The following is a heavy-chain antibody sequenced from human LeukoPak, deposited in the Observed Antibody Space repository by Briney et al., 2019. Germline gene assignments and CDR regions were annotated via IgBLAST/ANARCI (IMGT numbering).Heavy chain of an antibody. CDR2: ISWNSGSI. J-gene: IGHJ4*02. D-gene: IGHD6-19*01. CDR3: AKDGSSGWYPYFDY. V-gene: IGHV3-9*01. Sequence: SGGSLRLSCAASGFTFDDYAMHWVRHAPGKGLEWVSGISWNSGSIDYADSVKGRFTISRDNAKNSLYLQMNSLRAEDTALYYCAKDGSSGWYPYFDYWGQGTLVTVSS. CDR1: GFTFDDYA.